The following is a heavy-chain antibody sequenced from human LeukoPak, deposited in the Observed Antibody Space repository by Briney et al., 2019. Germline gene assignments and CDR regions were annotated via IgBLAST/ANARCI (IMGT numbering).Heavy chain of an antibody. Sequence: GGALRLSCAASGFTFSGHWMYWLRQAPGKGLAWVSRINGDGSATNYAGSMKGRFTISRDNARNIVYLQMDSLREDDTAVYYCARDLNWGQVDYWGQGTLVTVSS. V-gene: IGHV3-74*01. CDR1: GFTFSGHW. CDR3: ARDLNWGQVDY. J-gene: IGHJ4*02. CDR2: INGDGSAT. D-gene: IGHD7-27*01.